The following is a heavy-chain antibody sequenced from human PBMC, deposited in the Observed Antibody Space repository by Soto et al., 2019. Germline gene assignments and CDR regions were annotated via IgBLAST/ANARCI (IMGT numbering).Heavy chain of an antibody. V-gene: IGHV3-23*01. Sequence: EGSLRLSCVASGFTFTTSGMSWVRQAPGKGLEWVSAIAGGDTSTYYADSVKGRFAISRDHSKNTLYLQMNSLRAEDTAIFYCAKYTTFPDRTAAVVRGPGTLVTVSS. CDR3: AKYTTFPDRTAAVV. D-gene: IGHD2-21*01. CDR1: GFTFTTSG. J-gene: IGHJ4*02. CDR2: IAGGDTST.